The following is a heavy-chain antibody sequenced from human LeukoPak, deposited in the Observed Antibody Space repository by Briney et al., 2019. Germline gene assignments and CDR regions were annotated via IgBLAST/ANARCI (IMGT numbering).Heavy chain of an antibody. Sequence: GGTLRLSCAASGFTVSSNYMSWVRQAPGKGLEWVSVIYSGGSTYYADSVKGRFTISRDNSKTTLYLQMNSLRAEDTAVYYCARGFLGDYFGSGSYYVFDYWGQGTLVTVSS. CDR1: GFTVSSNY. J-gene: IGHJ4*02. CDR3: ARGFLGDYFGSGSYYVFDY. CDR2: IYSGGST. D-gene: IGHD3-10*01. V-gene: IGHV3-66*01.